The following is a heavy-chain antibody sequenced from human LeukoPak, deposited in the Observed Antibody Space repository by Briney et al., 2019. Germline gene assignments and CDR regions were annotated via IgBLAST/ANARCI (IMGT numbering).Heavy chain of an antibody. D-gene: IGHD2-15*01. J-gene: IGHJ4*02. CDR2: ILPIFGTA. Sequence: ASVKVSCKASGGTFSSYAISWVRQAPGQGLEWMGRILPIFGTANYAQKFQGRVTITTDESTSTAYMELSSLRSEDTAMYYCASGSSPPSYFDYWGQGTLVTVSS. V-gene: IGHV1-69*05. CDR3: ASGSSPPSYFDY. CDR1: GGTFSSYA.